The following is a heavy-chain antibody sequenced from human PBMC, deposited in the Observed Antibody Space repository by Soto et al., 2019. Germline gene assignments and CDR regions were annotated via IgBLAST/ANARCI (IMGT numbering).Heavy chain of an antibody. CDR2: INHLETT. CDR3: ARGGGSDSFDY. CDR1: GASISYGNYA. Sequence: TSETLSLTCTVSGASISYGNYAWSWIRQTPGKGLEWIGYINHLETTFYNPSFESRLTLSIDRAENQFSLSLNSMSAADRAVYFCARGGGSDSFDYWGQGMLVTVSS. D-gene: IGHD1-26*01. J-gene: IGHJ4*02. V-gene: IGHV4-30-2*01.